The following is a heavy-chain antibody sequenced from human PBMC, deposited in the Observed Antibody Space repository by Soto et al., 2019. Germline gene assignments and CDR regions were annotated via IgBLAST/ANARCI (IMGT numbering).Heavy chain of an antibody. CDR3: ARGVDYGDFYFDY. V-gene: IGHV4-30-4*01. Sequence: PSETLSLTCTVSGGSISSGDYYWSWIRQPPGKGLEWIGYIYYSGSTYYNPSLKSRVTISVDTSKNQFSLKLSSVTAADTAVYYCARGVDYGDFYFDYWGQGTLVTVSS. CDR2: IYYSGST. D-gene: IGHD4-17*01. J-gene: IGHJ4*02. CDR1: GGSISSGDYY.